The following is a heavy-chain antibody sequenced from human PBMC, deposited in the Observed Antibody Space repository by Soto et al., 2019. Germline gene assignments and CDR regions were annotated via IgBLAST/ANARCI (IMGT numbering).Heavy chain of an antibody. Sequence: EVQLVESGRNLVQPGGSLRLSCAASGFVFNTFWMSWVRQAPGKGLEWVASIRQDGSEQFYVDSVKGRFTISRDNAKNSLSLQMNSLRAEDTAVYYCARASFYGDFYLDNWGRGTRVTVSS. D-gene: IGHD4-17*01. V-gene: IGHV3-7*01. CDR1: GFVFNTFW. CDR3: ARASFYGDFYLDN. J-gene: IGHJ4*02. CDR2: IRQDGSEQ.